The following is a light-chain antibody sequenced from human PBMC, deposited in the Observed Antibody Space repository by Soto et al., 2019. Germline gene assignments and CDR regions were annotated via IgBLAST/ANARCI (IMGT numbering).Light chain of an antibody. J-gene: IGKJ1*01. Sequence: IVMTQSPASLSMSPGERATISCRASQSVSSRLVWYHQRPGQAPRLLIYDASTRATGVPARFSGSGSGTEFTLTISSLQSEDFAVYYCQQFDNWPWTFGLGTKVEIK. V-gene: IGKV3-15*01. CDR3: QQFDNWPWT. CDR1: QSVSSR. CDR2: DAS.